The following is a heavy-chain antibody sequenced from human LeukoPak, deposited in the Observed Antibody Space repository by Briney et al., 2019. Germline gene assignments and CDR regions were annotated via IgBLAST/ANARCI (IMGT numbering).Heavy chain of an antibody. J-gene: IGHJ4*02. CDR1: GFTFTSYW. Sequence: GWSLRLSCAASGFTFTSYWMSWVRQAPGKGLEWVANIKQDGSEKYYVDSVKGRFTISRDNSKNTLYLQMNSLRAEDTAVYYCAKDPTSGDYVVLGYFDYWGQGTLVTVSS. V-gene: IGHV3-7*03. CDR3: AKDPTSGDYVVLGYFDY. CDR2: IKQDGSEK. D-gene: IGHD4-17*01.